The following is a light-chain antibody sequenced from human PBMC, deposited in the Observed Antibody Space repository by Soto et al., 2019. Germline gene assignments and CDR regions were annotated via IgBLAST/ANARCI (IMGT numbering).Light chain of an antibody. J-gene: IGKJ1*01. CDR2: DAS. CDR3: QQRSIWPWT. CDR1: QIVSTY. V-gene: IGKV3-11*01. Sequence: EIVLTQSPATLSLSPGERATLSCSASQIVSTYLAWYQEKPGQAPRLLIYDASNRATGIPARFSGSGSGTDFTLTISSLEPEDFAVFYCQQRSIWPWTFGQGTKVDI.